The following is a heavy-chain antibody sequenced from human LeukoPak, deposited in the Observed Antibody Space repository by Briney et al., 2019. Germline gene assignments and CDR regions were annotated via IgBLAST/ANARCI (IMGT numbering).Heavy chain of an antibody. J-gene: IGHJ6*03. CDR3: AREGGYSSSWYDQYYYYYMDV. D-gene: IGHD6-13*01. V-gene: IGHV1-69*06. CDR2: LIQIFGTA. Sequence: GASVKVSRMASGGIFSSYAISWVREPPAHGREWMGGLIQIFGTANYAQKLQGRVTITADRYTSTAYMELSSLRSEDTAVYYCAREGGYSSSWYDQYYYYYMDVWGKGTTVTVSS. CDR1: GGIFSSYA.